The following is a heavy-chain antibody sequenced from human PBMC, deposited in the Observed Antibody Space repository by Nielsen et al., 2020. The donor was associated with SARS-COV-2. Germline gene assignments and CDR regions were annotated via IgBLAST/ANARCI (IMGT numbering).Heavy chain of an antibody. CDR3: AREKLYYYGSGRPDY. V-gene: IGHV4-39*07. D-gene: IGHD3-10*01. J-gene: IGHJ4*02. CDR2: IYYSGST. Sequence: ESLKISSTVSGGSISSSSYYWGWIRQPSGKGLEWIGSIYYSGSTYYNPSLKSRVTISVDTSKNQFSLKLSSVTAADTAVYYCAREKLYYYGSGRPDYWGQGTLVTVSS. CDR1: GGSISSSSYY.